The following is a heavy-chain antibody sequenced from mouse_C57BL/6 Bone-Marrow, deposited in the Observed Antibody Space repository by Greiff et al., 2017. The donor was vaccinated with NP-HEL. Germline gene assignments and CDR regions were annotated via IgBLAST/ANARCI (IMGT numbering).Heavy chain of an antibody. J-gene: IGHJ4*01. D-gene: IGHD2-4*01. V-gene: IGHV2-6*03. CDR3: ARYDYDSGGYAMDY. CDR1: GFSLTSYG. CDR2: IWSDGST. Sequence: QVQLQQSGPGLVAPSQSLSITCTVSGFSLTSYGVHWVRQPPGKGLEWLVVIWSDGSTTYNSALKSRLSISKDNSKSQVFLKMNSLQTDDTAMYYCARYDYDSGGYAMDYWGQGTSVTVSS.